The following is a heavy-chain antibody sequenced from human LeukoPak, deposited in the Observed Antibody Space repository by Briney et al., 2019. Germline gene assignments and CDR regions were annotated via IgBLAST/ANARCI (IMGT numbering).Heavy chain of an antibody. J-gene: IGHJ4*02. CDR1: GGSISIYY. CDR3: ARDPSGYFNY. CDR2: TYNSGST. D-gene: IGHD3-22*01. Sequence: SETLSLTCTVSGGSISIYYWSWIRQPPGKGLEWIGYTYNSGSTNYNPSLKSRVTISVDTSKNQFSLRLSSVTAADTAVYYCARDPSGYFNYWGQGTLATVSS. V-gene: IGHV4-59*01.